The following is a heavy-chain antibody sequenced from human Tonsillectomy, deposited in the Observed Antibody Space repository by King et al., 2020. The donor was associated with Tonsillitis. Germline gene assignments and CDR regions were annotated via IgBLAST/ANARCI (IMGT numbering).Heavy chain of an antibody. Sequence: QLVQSGAEVKKPGSSVKVSCKASGGTFSSYAISWVRQAPGQGLEWMGVIIPIFGTANYAQKFKGRVTLTAAESTSTAYMELSSLRSEDTAVFYCARVSSSGWYPFDYWGQGTLVTVSS. CDR1: GGTFSSYA. J-gene: IGHJ4*02. V-gene: IGHV1-69*01. D-gene: IGHD6-19*01. CDR2: IIPIFGTA. CDR3: ARVSSSGWYPFDY.